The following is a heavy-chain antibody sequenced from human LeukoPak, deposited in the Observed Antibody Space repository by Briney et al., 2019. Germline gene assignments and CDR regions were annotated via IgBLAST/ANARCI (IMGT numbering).Heavy chain of an antibody. V-gene: IGHV4-34*01. CDR2: INHRGST. CDR1: GGSFSGYY. CDR3: ASQYYYYGMDV. J-gene: IGHJ6*02. Sequence: SETLSLTCAVYGGSFSGYYWSWIRQPPGKGLEWIGEINHRGSTNYNPSLKSRVTISVDTSKNQFSLKLSSVTAADTAVYYCASQYYYYGMDVWGQGTTVTVSS.